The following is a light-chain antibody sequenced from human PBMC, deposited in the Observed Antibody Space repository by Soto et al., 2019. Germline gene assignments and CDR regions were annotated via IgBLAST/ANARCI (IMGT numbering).Light chain of an antibody. J-gene: IGKJ1*01. V-gene: IGKV1-9*01. CDR3: QQLNSYPRT. Sequence: IQFTQSPSFLSASVGDRVTITCRASQGISSYLAWYQQKPGKAPKLLIYAASTLQSGVPSRFSGSGSGTEFTLTISSLQPEDFATYYCQQLNSYPRTFGQGTKVDIK. CDR1: QGISSY. CDR2: AAS.